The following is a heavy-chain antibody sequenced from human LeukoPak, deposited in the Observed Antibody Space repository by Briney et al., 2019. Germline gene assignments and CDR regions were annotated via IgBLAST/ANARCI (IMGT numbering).Heavy chain of an antibody. CDR1: GFTFSSCW. Sequence: GGSLRLSCAASGFTFSSCWMHWVRQAPGKGLAWVSRINSDGSSTSYADSVKGRFTISRDNAKNTLYLQMNSLRAEDTAVYYCARADRMYYDYVWGSSRPEYYFDYWGQGTLVTVSS. V-gene: IGHV3-74*01. CDR3: ARADRMYYDYVWGSSRPEYYFDY. D-gene: IGHD3-16*01. CDR2: INSDGSST. J-gene: IGHJ4*02.